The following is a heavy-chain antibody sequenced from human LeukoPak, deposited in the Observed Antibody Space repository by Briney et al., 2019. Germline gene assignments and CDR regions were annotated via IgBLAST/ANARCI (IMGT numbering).Heavy chain of an antibody. D-gene: IGHD2-2*01. Sequence: SETLSLTCAVYGGSFSGYYWSWIRQPPGKGLEWIGEINHSGSTNYNPSLKSRATISVDTSKNQFSLKLNSVTAADTAVYYCAGRYAAFDYWGQGTLVTVSS. J-gene: IGHJ4*02. V-gene: IGHV4-34*01. CDR3: AGRYAAFDY. CDR1: GGSFSGYY. CDR2: INHSGST.